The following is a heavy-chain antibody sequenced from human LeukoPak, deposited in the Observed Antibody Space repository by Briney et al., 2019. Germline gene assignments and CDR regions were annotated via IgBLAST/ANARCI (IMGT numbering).Heavy chain of an antibody. V-gene: IGHV3-53*05. CDR2: IYSGGST. CDR1: GFTVSSNY. D-gene: IGHD3-22*01. CDR3: ARGRGLDYYDSSSHFDY. Sequence: GGSLRLSCAASGFTVSSNYMSWVRQAPGKGLEWVSVIYSGGSTYYADSVKGQFTISRDNSKNTLYLQMNSLRAEDTAVYYCARGRGLDYYDSSSHFDYWGQGTLVTVSS. J-gene: IGHJ4*02.